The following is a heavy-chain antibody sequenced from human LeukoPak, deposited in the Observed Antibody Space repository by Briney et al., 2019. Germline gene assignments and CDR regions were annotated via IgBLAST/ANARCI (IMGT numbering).Heavy chain of an antibody. CDR2: IYYTGVT. J-gene: IGHJ3*02. CDR3: ARHDGGSGRSDAFDI. Sequence: SETLSLTCTVSGGSISSNSHYWAWIRQPPGKGLEWIGSIYYTGVTFYSPSLKSRVTMSVDASKNQLSLRLSSVTAADTAVYYCARHDGGSGRSDAFDIWGQGTGVTVSS. V-gene: IGHV4-39*01. CDR1: GGSISSNSHY. D-gene: IGHD3-10*01.